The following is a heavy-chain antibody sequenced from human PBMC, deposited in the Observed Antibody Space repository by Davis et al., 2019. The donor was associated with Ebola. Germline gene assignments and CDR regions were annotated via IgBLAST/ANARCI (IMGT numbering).Heavy chain of an antibody. CDR3: AKDGWGQTVFALAYYYGMDV. CDR1: GFTFSSYA. D-gene: IGHD1-26*01. V-gene: IGHV3-23*01. J-gene: IGHJ6*02. Sequence: PGGSLRLSCAASGFTFSSYAMSWVRQAPGKGLEWVSAISGSGGSTYYADSVKGRFTISRDNSKNTLYLQMNSLRAEDTAVYYCAKDGWGQTVFALAYYYGMDVWGQGTTVTVSS. CDR2: ISGSGGST.